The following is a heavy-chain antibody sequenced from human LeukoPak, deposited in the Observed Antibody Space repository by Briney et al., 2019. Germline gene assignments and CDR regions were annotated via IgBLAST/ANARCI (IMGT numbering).Heavy chain of an antibody. D-gene: IGHD3-10*01. CDR2: IYYSGST. V-gene: IGHV4-59*11. Sequence: SETLSLTCTVSGGSISSHYWSWIRQPPGKGLEWIGYIYYSGSTNYNPSLKSRVTISVDTSKNQFSLKLSSVTAADTAVYYGGRVPRGVRGVYYYMDVWGKGTTVTVSS. CDR3: GRVPRGVRGVYYYMDV. J-gene: IGHJ6*03. CDR1: GGSISSHY.